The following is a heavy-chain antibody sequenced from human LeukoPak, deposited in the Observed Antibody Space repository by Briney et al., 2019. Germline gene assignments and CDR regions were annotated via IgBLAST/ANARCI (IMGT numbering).Heavy chain of an antibody. V-gene: IGHV3-7*01. CDR2: IKQDGSEK. CDR1: GFTFSQYW. CDR3: ARGPYYYYDSSGALDY. Sequence: GGSLRLSCAASGFTFSQYWMSWVRQAPGKGLEWVANIKQDGSEKHYVDSVKGRFTISRDNAKNSLYLQMNSLRAEDTAVYYCARGPYYYYDSSGALDYWGQGTLVTVSS. D-gene: IGHD3-22*01. J-gene: IGHJ4*02.